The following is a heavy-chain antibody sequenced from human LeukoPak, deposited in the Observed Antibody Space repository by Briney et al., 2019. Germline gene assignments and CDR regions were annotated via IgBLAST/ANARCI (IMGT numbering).Heavy chain of an antibody. CDR2: IRSKAYGGTT. V-gene: IGHV3-49*04. CDR1: GFTFGDYA. J-gene: IGHJ5*02. D-gene: IGHD6-6*01. Sequence: GGPLRLSCTASGFTFGDYAMSWVRQGPGKGLEWVGFIRSKAYGGTTEYAASVKGRFTISRDDSKSIAYLQMNSLKTEDTAVYYCTRRAARRSYWFDPWGQGTLVTVSS. CDR3: TRRAARRSYWFDP.